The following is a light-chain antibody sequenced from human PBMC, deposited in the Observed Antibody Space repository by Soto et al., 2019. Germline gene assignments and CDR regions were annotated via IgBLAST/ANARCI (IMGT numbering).Light chain of an antibody. CDR2: DNN. V-gene: IGLV1-51*01. Sequence: QSALTQPPAVSAAPGQKVTISCSGSSSNIGNNYVSWYQQLPGTAPKLLIYDNNKRPSGIPDRFSGSKSGTSATLGITGLQTGDEADYYCGTWDSSLSAHYVFGTGTKVTVL. CDR1: SSNIGNNY. J-gene: IGLJ1*01. CDR3: GTWDSSLSAHYV.